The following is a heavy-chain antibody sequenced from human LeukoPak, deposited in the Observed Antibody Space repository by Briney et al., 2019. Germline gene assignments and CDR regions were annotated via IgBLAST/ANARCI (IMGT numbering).Heavy chain of an antibody. Sequence: SETLSLTCTVSGVSISGGNYYWSWIRQPPEKGLEWIGEINHSGSTNYNPSLKSRVTISVDTSKNQFSLKLSSVTAADTAVYYCARKEYSSSWFSSWGQGTLVTVSS. CDR1: GVSISGGNYY. D-gene: IGHD6-13*01. V-gene: IGHV4-34*01. CDR2: INHSGST. J-gene: IGHJ5*01. CDR3: ARKEYSSSWFSS.